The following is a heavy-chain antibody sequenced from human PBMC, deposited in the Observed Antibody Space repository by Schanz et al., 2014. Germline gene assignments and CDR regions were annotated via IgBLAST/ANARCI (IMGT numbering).Heavy chain of an antibody. Sequence: EVQLVESGGGLVQPGRSLRLSCAASGFTFDDHAMHWVRQVPGKGLEWVSGISGSGGSTYYADSVKGRFTISRDNSKNTLYLQMNSLRAEDTAVYFCARDGGRDGYNLAFDVWGQGTLVTVSS. V-gene: IGHV3-23*04. CDR2: ISGSGGST. CDR3: ARDGGRDGYNLAFDV. D-gene: IGHD5-12*01. J-gene: IGHJ3*01. CDR1: GFTFDDHA.